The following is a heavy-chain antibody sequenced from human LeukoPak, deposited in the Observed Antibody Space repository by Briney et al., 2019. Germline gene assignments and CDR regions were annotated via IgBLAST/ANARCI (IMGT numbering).Heavy chain of an antibody. V-gene: IGHV3-33*01. D-gene: IGHD5-18*01. Sequence: GGSLRLSCAASGFTFSSYGMHWVRQAPGKGLEWVAVIWYDGSNKYYADSVKGRFTISRDNSKNTPYLQMNSLRAEDTAVYYCARHTLRDTAMTSPLDYWGQGTLVTVSS. CDR3: ARHTLRDTAMTSPLDY. CDR1: GFTFSSYG. CDR2: IWYDGSNK. J-gene: IGHJ4*02.